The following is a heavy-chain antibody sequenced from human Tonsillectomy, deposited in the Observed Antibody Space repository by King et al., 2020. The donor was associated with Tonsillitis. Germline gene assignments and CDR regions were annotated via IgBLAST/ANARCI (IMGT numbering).Heavy chain of an antibody. Sequence: QLQLQESGPGLVKPSETLSLTCTVSGGSISSSSYYWGWLRQPPGKGLGWIGSIYDSGSTYYNPSLKSRVTISVDTSKNQFSLKLSSVSAADTAVYYCAGPDIVVVPSDYMDVWGKGTTVTVSS. CDR2: IYDSGST. V-gene: IGHV4-39*01. J-gene: IGHJ6*03. D-gene: IGHD2-2*01. CDR3: AGPDIVVVPSDYMDV. CDR1: GGSISSSSYY.